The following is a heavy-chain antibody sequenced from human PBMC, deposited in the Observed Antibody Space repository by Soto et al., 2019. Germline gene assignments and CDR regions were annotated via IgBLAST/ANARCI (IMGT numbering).Heavy chain of an antibody. V-gene: IGHV1-69*01. CDR3: ARGGSSYVWFNEF. CDR2: IIPIFGTA. Sequence: QEQLVQSGAEVKKPGSSVKVSCKASGGIFSSYAISWVRQAPGQGLEWMGGIIPIFGTANYAQKFQGRVTITADESTNTAYMDLSSLKSEDTAIYYWARGGSSYVWFNEFWCQGTLVTVSS. D-gene: IGHD3-22*01. CDR1: GGIFSSYA. J-gene: IGHJ1*01.